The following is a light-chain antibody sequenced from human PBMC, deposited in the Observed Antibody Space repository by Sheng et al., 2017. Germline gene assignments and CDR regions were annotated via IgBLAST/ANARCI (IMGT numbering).Light chain of an antibody. CDR3: QQYARSPLT. CDR1: QSVSSNY. J-gene: IGKJ3*01. V-gene: IGKV3-20*01. Sequence: EIVLTQSPDTLSLSPGERVTLSCRASQSVSSNYLAWYQHKPGQAPRLLIYGASSRATGIPDRFSGSGSGTDFTLTISRLEPEDFAVYYCQQYARSPLTFGPGTKVDIK. CDR2: GAS.